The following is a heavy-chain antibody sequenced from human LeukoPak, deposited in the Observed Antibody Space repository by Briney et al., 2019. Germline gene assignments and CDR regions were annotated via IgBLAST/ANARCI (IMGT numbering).Heavy chain of an antibody. Sequence: EASETLSLTCTVSGGSISSSSYYWGWIRQPPGKGLEWIGSIYYSGSTYYNPSLKSRVTISVDRSKNQFSLKLSSVTAADTAVYYCARAPLAVVPAAAGAFDIWGQGTMVTVSS. CDR1: GGSISSSSYY. V-gene: IGHV4-39*07. CDR3: ARAPLAVVPAAAGAFDI. D-gene: IGHD2-2*01. CDR2: IYYSGST. J-gene: IGHJ3*02.